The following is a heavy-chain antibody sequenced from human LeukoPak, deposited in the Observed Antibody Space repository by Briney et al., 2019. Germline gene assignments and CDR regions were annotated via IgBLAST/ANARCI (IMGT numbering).Heavy chain of an antibody. CDR1: GGSISSYY. Sequence: PSETLSLTCNVSGGSISSYYWSWVRQPAGKGLEWIGRIYTSGSTKNNYNPSLKSRVTMSVDTSKNQFSLSLSSVTAADTAVYYCARLGIASAGTWWFDPWGQGTLVTVSS. J-gene: IGHJ5*02. CDR3: ARLGIASAGTWWFDP. CDR2: IYTSGSTKN. V-gene: IGHV4-4*07. D-gene: IGHD6-13*01.